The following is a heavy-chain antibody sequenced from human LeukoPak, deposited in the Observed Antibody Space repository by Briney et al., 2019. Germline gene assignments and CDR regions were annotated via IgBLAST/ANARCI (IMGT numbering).Heavy chain of an antibody. J-gene: IGHJ5*02. CDR2: INHSGST. CDR3: ARRRAGLRRDLWFDP. V-gene: IGHV4-34*01. Sequence: SETLSLTCAVYGESFSGSYWTWIRQPPGKGLNWIGEINHSGSTNYNPSLKSRVTISVDTSKGQFSLKLRSVTAADTAVYFCARRRAGLRRDLWFDPWDQGTLVTVSS. CDR1: GESFSGSY. D-gene: IGHD2-15*01.